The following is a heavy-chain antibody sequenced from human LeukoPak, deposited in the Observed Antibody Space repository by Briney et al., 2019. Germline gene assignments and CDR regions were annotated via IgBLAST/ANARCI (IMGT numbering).Heavy chain of an antibody. D-gene: IGHD3-22*01. CDR1: GYTFTSYD. CDR3: ARADYYDSSGPPLFDY. CDR2: MNPNSGNT. Sequence: ASVKVSCKASGYTFTSYDINWVRQATGQGLEWMGWMNPNSGNTGYAQKFQGRVTMTRNTSISTADMELSSLRSEDTAVYYCARADYYDSSGPPLFDYWGQGTLVTVSS. V-gene: IGHV1-8*01. J-gene: IGHJ4*02.